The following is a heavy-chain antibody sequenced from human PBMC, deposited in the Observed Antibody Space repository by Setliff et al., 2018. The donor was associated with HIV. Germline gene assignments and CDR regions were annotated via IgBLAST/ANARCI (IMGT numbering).Heavy chain of an antibody. CDR1: GGSISSIDYY. D-gene: IGHD3-22*01. J-gene: IGHJ5*02. Sequence: PSETLSLTCTVSGGSISSIDYYWSWIRQPPGKGLEWIGYIYYSGSTYYNPSLKSRVTISVDTSRNQFSLRLKYVTPADTAVYYCASRVYYYDSNNFLREEGFDPWGQGTLVTVSS. CDR3: ASRVYYYDSNNFLREEGFDP. CDR2: IYYSGST. V-gene: IGHV4-30-4*02.